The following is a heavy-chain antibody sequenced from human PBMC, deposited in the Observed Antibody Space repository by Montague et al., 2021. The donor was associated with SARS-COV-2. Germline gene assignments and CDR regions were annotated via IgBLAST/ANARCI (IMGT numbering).Heavy chain of an antibody. Sequence: TLSLTCAVSGGSISSGGYSWSWIRQPPGKGLEWIGYMYHSGSTYYKLSLKSRVTISVDRSKNQVSLKLTSVTAADTAVYCCARGKSYYDILTGYYRVSWFDPWGQGTLVTVSS. J-gene: IGHJ5*02. CDR3: ARGKSYYDILTGYYRVSWFDP. D-gene: IGHD3-9*01. CDR2: MYHSGST. CDR1: GGSISSGGYS. V-gene: IGHV4-30-2*01.